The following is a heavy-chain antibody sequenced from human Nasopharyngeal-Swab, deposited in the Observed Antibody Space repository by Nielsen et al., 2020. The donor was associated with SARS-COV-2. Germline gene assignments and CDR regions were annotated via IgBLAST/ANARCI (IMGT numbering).Heavy chain of an antibody. V-gene: IGHV4-34*01. CDR3: ARGEVLRFLEWSSAGGMDV. CDR2: INHSGST. D-gene: IGHD3-3*01. Sequence: SETLSLTCAVYGGSFSGYYWSWIRQPPGKGLEWIGEINHSGSTNYNPSLKSRIAISVDTSKNHFSLRLSSVTAADTAVYYCARGEVLRFLEWSSAGGMDVWGQGTTVTVSS. J-gene: IGHJ6*02. CDR1: GGSFSGYY.